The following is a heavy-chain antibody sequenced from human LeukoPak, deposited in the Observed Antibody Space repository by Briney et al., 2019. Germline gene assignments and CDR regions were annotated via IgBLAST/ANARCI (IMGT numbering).Heavy chain of an antibody. Sequence: GGSLRLSCAASGFTFSSYNMNWVRQAPGKGLEWVSSISSSSSYIYYADSVKGRFTISRDNSKNSLYLQMNSLRAEDTAVYYCAREEKTYYTGENWLDPWRQGTLVTVSS. CDR1: GFTFSSYN. D-gene: IGHD3-3*01. CDR3: AREEKTYYTGENWLDP. V-gene: IGHV3-21*04. CDR2: ISSSSSYI. J-gene: IGHJ5*02.